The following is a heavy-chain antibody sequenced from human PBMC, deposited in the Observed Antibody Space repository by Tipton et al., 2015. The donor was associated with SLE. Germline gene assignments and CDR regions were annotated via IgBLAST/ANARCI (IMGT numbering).Heavy chain of an antibody. Sequence: TLSLTCSVSGDSISSYYWSWIRQPAGKGLEWIGRIYTSGITNYNPSLKSRVTMSIDTSKNQFSLKLSSVTAADTAVYYCARVGLQGDYFDYWGQGTLVTVSS. CDR1: GDSISSYY. V-gene: IGHV4-4*07. CDR3: ARVGLQGDYFDY. D-gene: IGHD4-11*01. J-gene: IGHJ4*02. CDR2: IYTSGIT.